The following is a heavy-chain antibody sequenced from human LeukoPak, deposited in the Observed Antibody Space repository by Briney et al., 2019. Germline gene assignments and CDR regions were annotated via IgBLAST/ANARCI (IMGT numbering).Heavy chain of an antibody. CDR3: ARLAGDGYKNNDRGLGPVAIDY. CDR1: GGSFSGCY. CDR2: INHSGST. V-gene: IGHV4-34*01. Sequence: SETLSLTCAVYGGSFSGCYWSWIRQPPGKGLEWIGEINHSGSTNYNPSLKSRVTISVDTSKNQFSLKLSSVTAADTAVYYCARLAGDGYKNNDRGLGPVAIDYWGQGTLVTVSS. J-gene: IGHJ4*02. D-gene: IGHD5-24*01.